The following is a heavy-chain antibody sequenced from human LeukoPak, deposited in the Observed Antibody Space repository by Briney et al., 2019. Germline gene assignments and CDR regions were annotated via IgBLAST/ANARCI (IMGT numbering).Heavy chain of an antibody. J-gene: IGHJ6*03. D-gene: IGHD1-1*01. Sequence: GGSLRLSCAASGFTFSSYSMNWVRQAPGKGLEWVSYISSPSSTIYYADSVKGRFTISRDNAKSSLYLQMNSLRAEDTAVYYCARNWNLYYYYYYTDVWGKGTTVTVSS. CDR2: ISSPSSTI. V-gene: IGHV3-48*01. CDR1: GFTFSSYS. CDR3: ARNWNLYYYYYYTDV.